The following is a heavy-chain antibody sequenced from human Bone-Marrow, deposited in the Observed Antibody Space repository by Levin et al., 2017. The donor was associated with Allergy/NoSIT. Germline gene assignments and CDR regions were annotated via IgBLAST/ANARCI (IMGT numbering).Heavy chain of an antibody. CDR3: EKAATYYGDYVEDYMDG. Sequence: QAGGSLRLSCAASGFTFSSYGMHWVRQAPGKGLEWVAVISYDGSNKYYADSVKGRFTISRDTSKNTLYLQMNSLRAEDTAVYYWEKAATYYGDYVEDYMDGWGKGTTDTV. V-gene: IGHV3-30*18. CDR1: GFTFSSYG. J-gene: IGHJ6*03. D-gene: IGHD4-17*01. CDR2: ISYDGSNK.